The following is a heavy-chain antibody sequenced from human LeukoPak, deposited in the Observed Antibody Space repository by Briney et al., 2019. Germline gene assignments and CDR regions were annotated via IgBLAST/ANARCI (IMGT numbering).Heavy chain of an antibody. Sequence: GVSLTLSCAACGFIFSFYMMKWLRQAPGKGLEGVSSISSSSRYIYYADSVKGRLTLYRDNAKHSLYLQMNRLRVEETAGYYCVRGPSSAIRPEYFGYWGQGTQVSVSS. J-gene: IGHJ4*02. CDR2: ISSSSRYI. D-gene: IGHD2-2*02. CDR1: GFIFSFYM. CDR3: VRGPSSAIRPEYFGY. V-gene: IGHV3-21*01.